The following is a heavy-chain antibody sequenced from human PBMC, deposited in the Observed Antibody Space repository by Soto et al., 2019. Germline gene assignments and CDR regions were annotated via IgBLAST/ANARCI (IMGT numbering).Heavy chain of an antibody. D-gene: IGHD3-16*02. J-gene: IGHJ4*02. Sequence: ASVKDSCKGSGYTFTSYGISWVRQAPGQRLEWMGWISAYNGNTNYAQKLQGRVTMTTDTSTSTAYMELRSLRSDDTAVYYCARVEYDYIWGSYRYLDYWGQGTLVTVSS. V-gene: IGHV1-18*01. CDR3: ARVEYDYIWGSYRYLDY. CDR2: ISAYNGNT. CDR1: GYTFTSYG.